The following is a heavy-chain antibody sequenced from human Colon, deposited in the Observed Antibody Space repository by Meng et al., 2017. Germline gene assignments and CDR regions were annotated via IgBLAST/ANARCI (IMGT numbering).Heavy chain of an antibody. CDR1: VFSLSNPRMG. V-gene: IGHV2-26*01. CDR3: ARLVWNRKFFDP. CDR2: VFSDDEK. D-gene: IGHD1-1*01. J-gene: IGHJ5*02. Sequence: SGPTLVKPTETLTLTCSVSVFSLSNPRMGVSWIRQSPGKALEWLAHVFSDDEKSYSTSLENRLTISKDNSKSQVILTMTNMDPMDTATYFCARLVWNRKFFDPWGQGTLVTVSS.